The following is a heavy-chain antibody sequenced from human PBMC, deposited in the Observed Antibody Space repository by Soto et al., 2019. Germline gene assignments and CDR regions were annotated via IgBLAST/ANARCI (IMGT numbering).Heavy chain of an antibody. CDR3: ALALGPTTGLDY. D-gene: IGHD1-26*01. Sequence: QVQLQESGPGLVKPSQTLSLTCSVSGASTVSHYHWTWIRQPPGKGLEWMGYIFNSGTTFYNPSLTSRRSISMDTSENHFSLELRSVTAADTAVYYCALALGPTTGLDYWGQGTLVTVSS. J-gene: IGHJ4*02. CDR2: IFNSGTT. CDR1: GASTVSHYH. V-gene: IGHV4-31*02.